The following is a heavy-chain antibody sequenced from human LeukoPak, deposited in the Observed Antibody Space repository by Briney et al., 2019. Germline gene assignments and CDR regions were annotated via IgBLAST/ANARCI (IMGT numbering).Heavy chain of an antibody. V-gene: IGHV3-30*18. D-gene: IGHD3-22*01. Sequence: GRSLRLSCVASAFTFSIYGMHWVRQAPGKGLEWVAVISYDGSKTYYADSVKGRFTISRDNAKNSLYLQMNSLRDEDAALYYCAKDSGPYTSGYYGHWGQGTLVTVSS. CDR1: AFTFSIYG. CDR3: AKDSGPYTSGYYGH. CDR2: ISYDGSKT. J-gene: IGHJ4*02.